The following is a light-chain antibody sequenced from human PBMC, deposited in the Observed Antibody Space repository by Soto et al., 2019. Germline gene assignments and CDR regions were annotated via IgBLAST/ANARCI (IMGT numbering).Light chain of an antibody. CDR1: SGDIGSYNR. CDR2: EVT. CDR3: SSYTNINTRACV. J-gene: IGLJ1*01. Sequence: ALTQPASVSGSAGQSITISCTGTSGDIGSYNRVSWYQQHPGKAPKLIIYEVTDRPSGVSNRFSGSKSGNTASLTISGLQAEDEAEYYCSSYTNINTRACVFGTGTKVTVL. V-gene: IGLV2-14*01.